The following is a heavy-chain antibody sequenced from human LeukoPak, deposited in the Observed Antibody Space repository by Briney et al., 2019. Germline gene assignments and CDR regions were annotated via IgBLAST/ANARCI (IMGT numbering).Heavy chain of an antibody. J-gene: IGHJ4*02. Sequence: ASVKVSCKASGYTFTSYGISWVRQAPGQGLEWMGWISAYNGNTNYAQKLQGRVTMTTDTSTSTAYMELRSLRSDDTAVYYCARDYDFWSGYLGSDYWGQGTLVTVSS. V-gene: IGHV1-18*01. CDR1: GYTFTSYG. D-gene: IGHD3-3*01. CDR2: ISAYNGNT. CDR3: ARDYDFWSGYLGSDY.